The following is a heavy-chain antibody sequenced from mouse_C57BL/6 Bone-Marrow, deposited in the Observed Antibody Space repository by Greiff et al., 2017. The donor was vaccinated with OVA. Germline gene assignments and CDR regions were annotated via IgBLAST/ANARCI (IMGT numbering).Heavy chain of an antibody. V-gene: IGHV1-9*01. CDR1: GYTFTGYW. D-gene: IGHD1-1*01. Sequence: QVQLQQSGAELMKPGASVKLSCKATGYTFTGYWIEWVKQRPGHGLEWIGELLPGSGSTNYNEKFQGKATFSADTSSNTAHMQISSLTTEDSAIYYCARNYSGSSQYFDVWGTGTTVTVSS. CDR3: ARNYSGSSQYFDV. CDR2: LLPGSGST. J-gene: IGHJ1*03.